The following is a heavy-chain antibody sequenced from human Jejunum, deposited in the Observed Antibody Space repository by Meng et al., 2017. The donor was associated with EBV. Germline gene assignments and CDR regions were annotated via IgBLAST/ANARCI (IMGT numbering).Heavy chain of an antibody. CDR1: AASIITYSW. V-gene: IGHV4-4*02. CDR2: IYQSWIV. J-gene: IGHJ4*02. Sequence: HLREWGPCRGSPSQPVSCTCAASAASIITYSWCGRARLPPGKGLELIWEIYQSWIVNNNPSLKSRVTISVDKSKNQFSLRLISVTAADTAVYYCSHYIRGSYPAWAYWGQGTLVTVSS. CDR3: SHYIRGSYPAWAY. D-gene: IGHD3-16*02.